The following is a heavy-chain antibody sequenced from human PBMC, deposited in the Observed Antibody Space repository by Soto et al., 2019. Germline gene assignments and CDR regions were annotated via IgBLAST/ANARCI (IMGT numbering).Heavy chain of an antibody. D-gene: IGHD2-21*02. CDR1: GGSISSSSYY. V-gene: IGHV4-61*05. Sequence: SETLSLTCTVSGGSISSSSYYWGWIRQPPGKGLEWIGYIYYSGSTNYNPSLKSRVTISVDTSKNQFSLKLSSVTAADTAVYYCARMTFDDYFDYWGQGTLVTVS. CDR3: ARMTFDDYFDY. J-gene: IGHJ4*02. CDR2: IYYSGST.